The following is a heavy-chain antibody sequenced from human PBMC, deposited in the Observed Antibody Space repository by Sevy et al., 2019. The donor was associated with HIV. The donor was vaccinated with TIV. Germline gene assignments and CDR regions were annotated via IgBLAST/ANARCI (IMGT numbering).Heavy chain of an antibody. D-gene: IGHD6-19*01. J-gene: IGHJ4*02. V-gene: IGHV3-33*01. Sequence: GGSLRLSCAASGFTFSSYGMHWVRQAPGKGLEWVAVIWYDGSNKYYADSVKGRFTISRDNSKNTLYLQMNSLRAEDTAVYYCARDPVSSWQGGSGWYYFDYWGQGTLVTVSS. CDR3: ARDPVSSWQGGSGWYYFDY. CDR1: GFTFSSYG. CDR2: IWYDGSNK.